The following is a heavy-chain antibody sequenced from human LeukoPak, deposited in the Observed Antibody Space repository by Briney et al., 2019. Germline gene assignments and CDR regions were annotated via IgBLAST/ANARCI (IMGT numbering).Heavy chain of an antibody. CDR3: AGDYYGSGSYSY. Sequence: GGSLRLSCAASGFTFSSYSMNWVRQAPGKGLEWVSSISSSSSYIYYADSVKGRFTISRDNAKNSLYLQMNSLRAEDTALYYCAGDYYGSGSYSYWGQGTLVTVSS. CDR2: ISSSSSYI. J-gene: IGHJ4*02. CDR1: GFTFSSYS. V-gene: IGHV3-21*04. D-gene: IGHD3-10*01.